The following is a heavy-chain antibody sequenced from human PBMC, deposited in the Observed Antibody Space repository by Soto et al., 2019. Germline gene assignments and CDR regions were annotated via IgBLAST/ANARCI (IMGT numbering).Heavy chain of an antibody. CDR2: IYHTAII. Sequence: SETLSLTCTVSGGSVSANSYFLNWIRLPPVKGLQCVGHIYHTAIIQYTASFKCSALISRDTPKSQLSLRLSSVTVADTAVYYCVRGSLYTSDSSGTELWFDTWGQGDLATVAS. J-gene: IGHJ5*02. D-gene: IGHD6-19*01. CDR1: GGSVSANSYF. V-gene: IGHV4-61*01. CDR3: VRGSLYTSDSSGTELWFDT.